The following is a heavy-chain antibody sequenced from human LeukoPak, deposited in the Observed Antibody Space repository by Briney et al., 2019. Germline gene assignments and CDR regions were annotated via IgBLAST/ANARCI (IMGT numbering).Heavy chain of an antibody. CDR3: ARVGSSSSAFDI. CDR2: IIPILGIA. D-gene: IGHD6-6*01. Sequence: ASVKVSCKASGGTFSSYAISWLRQAPGQGLEWMGRIIPILGIANYAQKFQGRVTITADKSTSTAYMELSSLRSEDTAVYYCARVGSSSSAFDIWGQGTLVTVSS. V-gene: IGHV1-69*04. J-gene: IGHJ3*02. CDR1: GGTFSSYA.